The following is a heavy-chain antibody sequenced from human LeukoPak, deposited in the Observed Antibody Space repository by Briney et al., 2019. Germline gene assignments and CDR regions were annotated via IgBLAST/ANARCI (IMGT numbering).Heavy chain of an antibody. D-gene: IGHD6-6*01. J-gene: IGHJ4*02. V-gene: IGHV1-18*01. CDR1: GYTFTSYG. CDR3: ARDVSDGQLLDY. Sequence: ASVKVSCKASGYTFTSYGISWVRQAPGQGLEWMGWISAHNGNTNYAQKLQGRVTMTTDTSTSTAYMELRSLRSDDTAVYYCARDVSDGQLLDYWGQGTLVTVSS. CDR2: ISAHNGNT.